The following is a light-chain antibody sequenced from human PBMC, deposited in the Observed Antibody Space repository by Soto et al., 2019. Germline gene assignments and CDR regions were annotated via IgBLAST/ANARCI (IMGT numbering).Light chain of an antibody. CDR2: EVP. CDR3: SSYAGSTTV. V-gene: IGLV2-14*01. J-gene: IGLJ1*01. CDR1: SSDVDGSKC. Sequence: LTQPASVSGYPGQSATISCNGTSSDVDGSKCFSWYQHHTADPPTLILYEVPYRPSVGLYRFSGSKSGNPTSLTVSGLQAEDEADYYCSSYAGSTTVFGTGTKV.